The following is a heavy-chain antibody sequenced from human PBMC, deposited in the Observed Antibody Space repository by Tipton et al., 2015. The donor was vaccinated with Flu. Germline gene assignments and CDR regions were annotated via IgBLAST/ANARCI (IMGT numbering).Heavy chain of an antibody. D-gene: IGHD2-21*01. CDR1: GESFSGYY. J-gene: IGHJ2*01. Sequence: LRLSCAVYGESFSGYYWSWIRQPPGKGLEWIGEINHSGSTNYNPSPKSRVTISLDTSKNQFSLKLNSVTAADTAVYYCARGGGDCYYDLWGRGTRVTVSS. CDR3: ARGGGDCYYDL. V-gene: IGHV4-34*01. CDR2: INHSGST.